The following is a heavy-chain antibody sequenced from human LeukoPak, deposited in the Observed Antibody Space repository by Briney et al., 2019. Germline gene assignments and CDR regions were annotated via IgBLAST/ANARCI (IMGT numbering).Heavy chain of an antibody. CDR1: GFTFSDHC. J-gene: IGHJ2*01. V-gene: IGHV3-72*01. CDR3: ARESGGGVLGYFDL. Sequence: GGSLRLSCAASGFTFSDHCMDWDRQAPGKGLEWVGRTRNKANSYTTEYAASVKGRFTISRDDSKKSLYLQMNSLKTEDTAVYYCARESGGGVLGYFDLWGRGTLVSVSS. CDR2: TRNKANSYTT. D-gene: IGHD3-10*01.